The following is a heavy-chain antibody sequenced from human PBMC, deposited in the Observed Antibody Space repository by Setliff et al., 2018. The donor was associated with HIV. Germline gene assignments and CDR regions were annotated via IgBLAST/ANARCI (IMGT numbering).Heavy chain of an antibody. D-gene: IGHD3-22*01. J-gene: IGHJ5*01. CDR2: INPYSGNT. CDR3: VRGIYDSSGFWYPHGDS. CDR1: GGTLSNYV. Sequence: GASVKVSCKTSGGTLSNYVIAWVRQAPGQGLEWMGWINPYSGNTGYAQKFQGRVTMTRETSTSTAYLELSNLRAEDTAVYYCVRGIYDSSGFWYPHGDSWGQGTLVTVSS. V-gene: IGHV1-8*02.